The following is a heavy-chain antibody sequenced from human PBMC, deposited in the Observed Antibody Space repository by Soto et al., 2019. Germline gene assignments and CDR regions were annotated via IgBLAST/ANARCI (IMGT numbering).Heavy chain of an antibody. J-gene: IGHJ5*02. CDR2: INHTGGT. V-gene: IGHV4-34*01. CDR3: ASRITVFGLLIPPFDP. Sequence: SETLSLTCAVYGGSVNGYYWNWTRQPPGKGLEWIGEINHTGGTHYNPSLKSRVTMSVDTSKNQFSLRLSSVTAADTAIYYCASRITVFGLLIPPFDPWGQGTQVTVSS. D-gene: IGHD3-3*01. CDR1: GGSVNGYY.